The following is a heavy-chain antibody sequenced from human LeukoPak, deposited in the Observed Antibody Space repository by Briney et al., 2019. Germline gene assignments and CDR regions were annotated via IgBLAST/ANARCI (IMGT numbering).Heavy chain of an antibody. Sequence: PGGSLRLSCAASGFTFSSYSMNWVRQAPGKGLEWVSYISSSSSTIYYADSVKGRFTISRDNAQNSLYLQMNSLRAEDAAVYYCARDPAGGTYDLWGQGTMVTVSS. CDR1: GFTFSSYS. CDR2: ISSSSSTI. V-gene: IGHV3-48*04. J-gene: IGHJ3*01. CDR3: ARDPAGGTYDL.